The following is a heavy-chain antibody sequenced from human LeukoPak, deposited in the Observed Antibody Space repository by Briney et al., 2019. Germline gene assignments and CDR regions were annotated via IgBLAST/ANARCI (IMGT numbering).Heavy chain of an antibody. V-gene: IGHV5-51*01. D-gene: IGHD3-16*01. CDR2: IYPRDSDT. CDR3: ARHSDVVGAI. Sequence: GESLKISCEASGYTFTHQWIGWVRQMPGTGLEWVGIIYPRDSDTIYSPSFQGHVTISADTSINTAYLEWRSLEASDTAMYYCARHSDVVGAIWGQGTQATASS. J-gene: IGHJ4*02. CDR1: GYTFTHQW.